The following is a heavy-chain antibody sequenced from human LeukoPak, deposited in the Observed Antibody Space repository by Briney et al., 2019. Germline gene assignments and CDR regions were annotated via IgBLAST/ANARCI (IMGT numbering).Heavy chain of an antibody. CDR3: ARGGPPQFVLLDWFDP. CDR2: IWYDGNNK. J-gene: IGHJ5*02. Sequence: GGSLRLSCAASGFTFSSYGMHWVRQAPGKGLEWVAVIWYDGNNKYYADSVKGRFTISRDNSKNTLYLQMNSLRAEDTAVYYCARGGPPQFVLLDWFDPWGQGTLVTVSS. D-gene: IGHD3-10*01. CDR1: GFTFSSYG. V-gene: IGHV3-33*01.